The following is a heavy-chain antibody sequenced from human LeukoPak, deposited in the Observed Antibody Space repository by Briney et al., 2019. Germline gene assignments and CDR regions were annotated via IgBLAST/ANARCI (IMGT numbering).Heavy chain of an antibody. J-gene: IGHJ6*03. CDR2: IYYSGST. V-gene: IGHV4-39*07. CDR3: AREVSYNMDV. CDR1: GGSISSSSYY. Sequence: SETLSLTCTVSGGSISSSSYYWGWIRQPPGKGLEWIGSIYYSGSTYYNPSLKSRVTISVDTSKNQFSLKLSSVTAADTAVYYCAREVSYNMDVWGKGTTVTVSS.